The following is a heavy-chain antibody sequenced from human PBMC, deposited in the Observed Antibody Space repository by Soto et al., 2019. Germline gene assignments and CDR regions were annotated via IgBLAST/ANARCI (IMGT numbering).Heavy chain of an antibody. CDR3: ARRARPDFYYMDV. D-gene: IGHD6-6*01. V-gene: IGHV3-64*01. Sequence: EVQLAESGGGLAQPGGSLRLSCAASGFTLSGYAMDWVRQAPGKGLEYVSGISSNGVGTYYANSVQGRFTISRDNSKNTVYLQMGSLRPEGMAVYYCARRARPDFYYMDVWGEGTTVTVSS. CDR2: ISSNGVGT. J-gene: IGHJ6*03. CDR1: GFTLSGYA.